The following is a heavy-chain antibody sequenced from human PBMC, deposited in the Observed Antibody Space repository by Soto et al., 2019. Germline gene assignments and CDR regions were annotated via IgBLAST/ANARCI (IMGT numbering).Heavy chain of an antibody. Sequence: QVQLVQSGAEVKKPGSSVRVSCKASGDTFSSYVISWVRQAPGHGLEWMGGIMPFIGTTNYAQKFQGRVTITAEESTSTVYMELRSLRSEDTAVYYCARGGDSSSWRFDYWGQGTLVSVYS. CDR1: GDTFSSYV. J-gene: IGHJ4*02. D-gene: IGHD6-13*01. CDR3: ARGGDSSSWRFDY. CDR2: IMPFIGTT. V-gene: IGHV1-69*01.